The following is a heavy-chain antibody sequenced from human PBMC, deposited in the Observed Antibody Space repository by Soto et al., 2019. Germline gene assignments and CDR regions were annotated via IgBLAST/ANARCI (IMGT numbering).Heavy chain of an antibody. J-gene: IGHJ6*02. D-gene: IGHD2-8*02. V-gene: IGHV3-23*01. CDR1: GFTFSSYA. Sequence: GGSLRLSCAASGFTFSSYAMSWVRQAPGKGLEWVSAISGSGGSTYYADSVKGRFTISRDNSKNTLYLQMNSLRAEDTAVYYCANTLGRTGPLYYYGMDVWGQGTTVTVSS. CDR3: ANTLGRTGPLYYYGMDV. CDR2: ISGSGGST.